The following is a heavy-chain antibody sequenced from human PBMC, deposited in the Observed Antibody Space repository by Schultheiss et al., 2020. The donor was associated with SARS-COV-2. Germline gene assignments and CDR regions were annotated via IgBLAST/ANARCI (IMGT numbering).Heavy chain of an antibody. CDR3: AREEGYYSNYVRGGY. CDR1: GFTFSDYY. J-gene: IGHJ4*02. Sequence: GGSLRLSCAAFGFTFSDYYMSWIRQAPGKGLEWVSYISSSGSTIYYADSVKGRFTISRDNAKNSLYLQMNSLRAEDTAVYYCAREEGYYSNYVRGGYWGQGTLVTVSS. V-gene: IGHV3-11*01. D-gene: IGHD4-11*01. CDR2: ISSSGSTI.